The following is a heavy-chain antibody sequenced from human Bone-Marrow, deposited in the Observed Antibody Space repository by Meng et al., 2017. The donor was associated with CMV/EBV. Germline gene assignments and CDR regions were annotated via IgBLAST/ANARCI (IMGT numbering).Heavy chain of an antibody. CDR1: GFTFSSYS. CDR2: ISSSSSYI. J-gene: IGHJ4*02. D-gene: IGHD5-12*01. CDR3: ARDFCGYDSC. Sequence: GGSLRLSCVASGFTFSSYSMNWVRQAPGKGLEWVSSISSSSSYIYYADSLKGRFTISRDNAKNSLYLQMNSLRAEDTAVYYCARDFCGYDSCWGQGTLVTVSS. V-gene: IGHV3-21*01.